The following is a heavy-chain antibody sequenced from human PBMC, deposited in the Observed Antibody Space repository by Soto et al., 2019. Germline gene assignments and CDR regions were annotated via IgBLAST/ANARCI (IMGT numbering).Heavy chain of an antibody. D-gene: IGHD5-12*01. V-gene: IGHV3-21*01. CDR1: GFTFSSYS. Sequence: EVQLVESGGGLVKPGGSLRLSCAASGFTFSSYSMNWVRQAPGKGLEWFSAISSRSDYIYYAVSVKGRFTISRDKSKNSLYLQINSLTADDPAVYYCARSTPVSDYESRWGEYWGQGTLVTVS. CDR3: ARSTPVSDYESRWGEY. J-gene: IGHJ4*02. CDR2: ISSRSDYI.